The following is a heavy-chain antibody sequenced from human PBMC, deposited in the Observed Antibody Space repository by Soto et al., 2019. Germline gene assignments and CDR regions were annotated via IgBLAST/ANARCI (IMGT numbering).Heavy chain of an antibody. J-gene: IGHJ6*02. CDR2: ISWDGGST. CDR1: GFTFDDYA. Sequence: GGSLRLSCAASGFTFDDYAMHWVRQAPGKGLEWVSLISWDGGSTYYADSVKGRFTISRDNSKNSLYLQMNSLRAEDTAIYYCAASIFYYGMDVWGQGTTVTVSS. CDR3: AASIFYYGMDV. V-gene: IGHV3-43D*04.